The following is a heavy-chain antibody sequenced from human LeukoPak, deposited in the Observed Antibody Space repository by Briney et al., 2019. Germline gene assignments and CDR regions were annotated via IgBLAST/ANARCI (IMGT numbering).Heavy chain of an antibody. CDR3: ARLRITMVRGVIRRYFDY. V-gene: IGHV4-31*03. D-gene: IGHD3-10*01. CDR2: IYYSGST. Sequence: SQTLSLTCTVSGGSISSGGYYWSWIRQHPGKGLEWIGYIYYSGSTYYNPSLKSRVTISVDTSKNQFSLKLSSVTAADTAVYYCARLRITMVRGVIRRYFDYRGQGTLVTVSS. J-gene: IGHJ4*02. CDR1: GGSISSGGYY.